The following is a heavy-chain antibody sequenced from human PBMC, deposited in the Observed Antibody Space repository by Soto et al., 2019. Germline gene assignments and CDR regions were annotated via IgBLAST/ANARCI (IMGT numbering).Heavy chain of an antibody. D-gene: IGHD3-22*01. CDR2: INHSGST. CDR1: GEAFSGLY. J-gene: IGHJ6*02. V-gene: IGHV4-34*01. Sequence: QVQLQQWGAGMLKPSETLSLTCAVYGEAFSGLYWSWIRQPPGKGPGGIWEINHSGSTNYNPSLKSRVTISVDTSKNQFSLKLSSVTAADTAVYYCARDTQYYDSSGYNFYYYGMDVWGQGTTVTVSS. CDR3: ARDTQYYDSSGYNFYYYGMDV.